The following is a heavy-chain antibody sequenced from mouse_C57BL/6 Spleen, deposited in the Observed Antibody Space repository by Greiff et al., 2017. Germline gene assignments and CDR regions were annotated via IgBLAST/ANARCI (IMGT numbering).Heavy chain of an antibody. CDR1: GFSLPSYG. D-gene: IGHD6-1*01. V-gene: IGHV2-3*01. Sequence: VQLQQSGPGLVAPSQSLSITCTVSGFSLPSYGVSWVRQPPGKGLAWLGLICGDGSTNYHSALISSLSISKDNSKSQVFIKLNSLQTDNTATYYCAKQDWTSPCWFAYWGQGTLVTVSA. J-gene: IGHJ3*01. CDR2: ICGDGST. CDR3: AKQDWTSPCWFAY.